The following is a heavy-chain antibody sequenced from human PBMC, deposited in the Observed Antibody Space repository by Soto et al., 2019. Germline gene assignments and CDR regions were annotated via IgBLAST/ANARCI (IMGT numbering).Heavy chain of an antibody. J-gene: IGHJ5*02. V-gene: IGHV2-26*01. CDR1: GFSLSNARMG. Sequence: SGPTLVNPTETLTLTCTVSGFSLSNARMGVSGIRQPPGKALEWLAHIFSNDEKSYSTSLRSRLTISKDTSKSQVVLTMTNMDPVDTAPYYCARLQGGWFDPWGQGTMVAVSS. CDR3: ARLQGGWFDP. D-gene: IGHD2-15*01. CDR2: IFSNDEK.